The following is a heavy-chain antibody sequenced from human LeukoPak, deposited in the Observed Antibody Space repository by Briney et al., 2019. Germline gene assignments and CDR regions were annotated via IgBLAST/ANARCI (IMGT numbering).Heavy chain of an antibody. D-gene: IGHD4-17*01. CDR3: ARRSPGQHPPPGMTTVTHAFDY. CDR2: INHSGST. CDR1: GGSFSGYY. J-gene: IGHJ4*02. Sequence: SETLSLTCAVYGGSFSGYYWSWIRQPPGKGLEWIGEINHSGSTNYNPSLKSRVTISVDTSKNQFSLKLSSVTAADTAVYYCARRSPGQHPPPGMTTVTHAFDYWGLGTLVTVSS. V-gene: IGHV4-34*01.